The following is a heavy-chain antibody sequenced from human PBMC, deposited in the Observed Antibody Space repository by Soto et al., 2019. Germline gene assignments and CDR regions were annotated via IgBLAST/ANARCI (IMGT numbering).Heavy chain of an antibody. CDR1: GVSITSYY. CDR3: ARVPVAVAATEDYYGLDV. V-gene: IGHV4-4*07. J-gene: IGHJ6*02. CDR2: INTDGLS. D-gene: IGHD2-15*01. Sequence: SETLSLTCSVYGVSITSYYWSWIRQSAGGGLEWMGRINTDGLSTYSPSFKSRLTMALDTSKSQVSLRLISVTAADTAVYFCARVPVAVAATEDYYGLDVWGQGTTVTVSS.